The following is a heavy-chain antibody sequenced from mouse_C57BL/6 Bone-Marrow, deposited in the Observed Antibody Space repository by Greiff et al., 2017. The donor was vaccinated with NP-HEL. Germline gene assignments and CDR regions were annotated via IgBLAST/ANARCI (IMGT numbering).Heavy chain of an antibody. Sequence: EVKLMESGGDLVKPGGSLKLSCAASGFTFSSYGMSWVRQTPDKRLEWVATISSGGSYTYYPDSVQGRFTISRDNAKNTLYLQMSSLKSEDTAMYYCARHGGYYVGYAMDYWGQGTSVTVSS. J-gene: IGHJ4*01. D-gene: IGHD2-3*01. CDR2: ISSGGSYT. CDR1: GFTFSSYG. V-gene: IGHV5-6*01. CDR3: ARHGGYYVGYAMDY.